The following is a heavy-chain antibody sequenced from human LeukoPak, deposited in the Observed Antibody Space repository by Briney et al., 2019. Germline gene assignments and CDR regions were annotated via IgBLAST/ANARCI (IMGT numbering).Heavy chain of an antibody. CDR3: ARDRKRGYRAYGMDV. Sequence: KPSETLSLTCAVYGGSFSGYYWSWIRQPPGKGLEWIGEINHSGSTNYNPSLKSRVTISVDTSKNQFSLKLSSVTAADTAVYYCARDRKRGYRAYGMDVWGKGTTVTVSS. V-gene: IGHV4-34*01. CDR1: GGSFSGYY. D-gene: IGHD5-18*01. J-gene: IGHJ6*04. CDR2: INHSGST.